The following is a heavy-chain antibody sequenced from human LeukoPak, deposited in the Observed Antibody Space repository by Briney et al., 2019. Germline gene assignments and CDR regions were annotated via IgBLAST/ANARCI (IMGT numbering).Heavy chain of an antibody. J-gene: IGHJ4*02. Sequence: PGESLRLSCAASGFTSSSYSMNWVRQAPGKGLEWVSSISSSSSYIYYADSVKGRFTISRDNAKNSLYLQMNSLRAEDTAIYYCTRVGYIDEGIDYWGQGTLVTVSS. V-gene: IGHV3-21*06. CDR3: TRVGYIDEGIDY. CDR2: ISSSSSYI. D-gene: IGHD5-24*01. CDR1: GFTSSSYS.